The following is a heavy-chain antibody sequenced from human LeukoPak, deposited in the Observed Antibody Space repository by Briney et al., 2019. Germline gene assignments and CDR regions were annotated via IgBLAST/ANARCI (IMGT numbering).Heavy chain of an antibody. V-gene: IGHV3-33*01. D-gene: IGHD4-17*01. CDR1: GFTFSSYG. Sequence: GGSLRLSCAASGFTFSSYGMHWVRQAPGKGLEWVAVIWYDGSNKYYADSVKGRFTISRDNSKNTLYLQMNSLRAEDTAVYYCARVATVTTWHYAFDIWGQGTVVTVSS. CDR2: IWYDGSNK. CDR3: ARVATVTTWHYAFDI. J-gene: IGHJ3*02.